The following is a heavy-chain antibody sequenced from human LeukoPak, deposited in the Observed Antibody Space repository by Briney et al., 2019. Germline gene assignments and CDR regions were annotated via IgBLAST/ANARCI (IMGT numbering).Heavy chain of an antibody. Sequence: SETLSLTCAVYGGSFSGYYWSWIRQPPGKGLEWIGRIYTSGSTNYNPSLKSRVTMSVDTSKNQFSLKLSSVTAADTAVYYCARAFDFGVALDYWGQGTLVTVSS. CDR2: IYTSGST. D-gene: IGHD3-3*01. V-gene: IGHV4-59*10. CDR1: GGSFSGYY. CDR3: ARAFDFGVALDY. J-gene: IGHJ4*02.